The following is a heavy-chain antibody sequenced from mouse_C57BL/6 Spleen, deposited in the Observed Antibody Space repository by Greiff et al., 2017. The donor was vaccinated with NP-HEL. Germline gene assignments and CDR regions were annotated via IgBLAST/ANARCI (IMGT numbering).Heavy chain of an antibody. D-gene: IGHD1-1*01. CDR2: IYPGNSDT. CDR3: TLYDGSSLYAMDY. J-gene: IGHJ4*01. Sequence: EVQLQQSGTVLARPGASVKMSCKTSGYTFTSYWMHWVKQRPGQGLEWIGAIYPGNSDTSYNQKFKGKAKLTAVTSASTAYMELSSLTNEDSAVYYCTLYDGSSLYAMDYWGQGTSVTVSS. CDR1: GYTFTSYW. V-gene: IGHV1-5*01.